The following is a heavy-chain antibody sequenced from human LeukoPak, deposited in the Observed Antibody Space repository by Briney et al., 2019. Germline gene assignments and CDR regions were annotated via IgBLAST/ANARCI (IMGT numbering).Heavy chain of an antibody. J-gene: IGHJ4*02. V-gene: IGHV4-59*01. CDR2: IYYSGST. CDR3: ARGAHLYNILTGYYTFFDY. D-gene: IGHD3-9*01. Sequence: PSETLSLTCTVSGGSISSYYWSWLRQPPGKGLKWIGYIYYSGSTNYNPSLKSRVTISVDTSKNQFSLKLSSVTAADTAVYYCARGAHLYNILTGYYTFFDYWGQGTLVTVSS. CDR1: GGSISSYY.